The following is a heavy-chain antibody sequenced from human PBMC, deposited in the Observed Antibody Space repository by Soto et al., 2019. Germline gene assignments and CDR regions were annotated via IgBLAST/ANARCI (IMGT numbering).Heavy chain of an antibody. CDR1: GFTVSSNY. D-gene: IGHD4-17*01. J-gene: IGHJ4*02. CDR3: ALHERWRITMTTYDY. Sequence: EVQRVESGGGLVQPGGSLRLSCAASGFTVSSNYMSWVRQAPGKGLEWVSVIYSGGSTYYADSVKGRFTISRDNSKNTLYPQINHLRPENTAAYYCALHERWRITMTTYDYWGQGTLVTVSP. V-gene: IGHV3-66*04. CDR2: IYSGGST.